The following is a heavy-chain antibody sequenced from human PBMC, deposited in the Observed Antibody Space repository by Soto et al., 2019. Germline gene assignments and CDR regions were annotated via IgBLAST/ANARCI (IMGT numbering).Heavy chain of an antibody. CDR2: IYPGDSDA. D-gene: IGHD3-9*01. CDR1: GYSFGSYW. Sequence: GESLKIFCKASGYSFGSYWIARVRQMPGKGLEWMGIIYPGDSDARYSPSFEGQVTISVDTSINTAYLQWSYLKASDSAMYFCARQSDYNILTGYWYYFDYWGHGSLVTVSS. V-gene: IGHV5-51*01. CDR3: ARQSDYNILTGYWYYFDY. J-gene: IGHJ4*01.